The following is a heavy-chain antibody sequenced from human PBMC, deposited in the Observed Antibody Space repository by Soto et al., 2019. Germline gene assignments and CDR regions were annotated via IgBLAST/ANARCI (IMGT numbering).Heavy chain of an antibody. J-gene: IGHJ6*02. CDR3: ASRNPVGQITIWSDYSAMDV. CDR1: AYTFITYY. D-gene: IGHD3-3*01. Sequence: QVQLVQSGAEVKKPGASAKVSCRASAYTFITYYMHWVRQAPGQGLEWMGIINPSSGSTIYAEKFQGRVTRIWDTSTRMVYMELSSLGSEDTSVYYCASRNPVGQITIWSDYSAMDVWGQGTKVTVSS. CDR2: INPSSGST. V-gene: IGHV1-46*01.